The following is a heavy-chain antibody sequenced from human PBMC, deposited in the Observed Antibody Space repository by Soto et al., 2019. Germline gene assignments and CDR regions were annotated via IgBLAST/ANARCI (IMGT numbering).Heavy chain of an antibody. D-gene: IGHD3-22*01. CDR1: GGSISSGDYY. CDR2: IYYSGST. V-gene: IGHV4-30-4*01. J-gene: IGHJ4*02. Sequence: SETLSLTCTVSGGSISSGDYYWSWIRQPPGKGLEWIGYIYYSGSTYYNPSLKSRVTISVDTSKNQFSLKLSSVTAADTAVYYCAESRSGSSWEYFDYWGQGTLVTVSS. CDR3: AESRSGSSWEYFDY.